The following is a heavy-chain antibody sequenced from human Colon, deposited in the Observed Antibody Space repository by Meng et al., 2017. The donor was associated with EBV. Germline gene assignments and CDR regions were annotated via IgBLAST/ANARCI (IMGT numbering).Heavy chain of an antibody. CDR1: GGSFSGYY. CDR2: INHSGST. J-gene: IGHJ4*02. CDR3: ARGPGGSYYLYYFDY. Sequence: QVQLQEWGAGLLKPSGTLSLTFAVYGGSFSGYYWSWIRQPPEKGLEWIGEINHSGSTNYNPSLKSRVTISVDTSKKQFSLKLSSVTAADTAVYYCARGPGGSYYLYYFDYWGQGTLVTVSS. V-gene: IGHV4-34*01. D-gene: IGHD1-26*01.